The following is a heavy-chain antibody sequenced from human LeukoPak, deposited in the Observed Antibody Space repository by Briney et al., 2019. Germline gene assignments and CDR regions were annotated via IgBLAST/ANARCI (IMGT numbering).Heavy chain of an antibody. CDR3: STDGGRYRRGDY. CDR2: IKSKTEGVTT. D-gene: IGHD1-26*01. Sequence: PGGSLRLPCAASGFTFSNAWMSWVRQAPGKGLEWVGRIKSKTEGVTTDYAAPVKGRFTFSRDDSKNTLYLQMNSLKTEDTAVYYCSTDGGRYRRGDYWGQGTLVTVSS. V-gene: IGHV3-15*01. J-gene: IGHJ4*02. CDR1: GFTFSNAW.